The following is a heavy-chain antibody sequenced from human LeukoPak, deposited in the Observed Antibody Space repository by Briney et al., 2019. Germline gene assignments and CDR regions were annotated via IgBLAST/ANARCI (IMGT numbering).Heavy chain of an antibody. CDR3: TRDFVF. CDR2: INKEGNEE. V-gene: IGHV3-7*01. Sequence: GGSLRLSCAASGFTFKDYWMSWVRQAPGKGPEWVANINKEGNEEHFVDSVKGQFAVSRDNAKNSLFLQMNSLRVEDTAVYYCTRDFVFWGQGTLVTASS. J-gene: IGHJ4*02. CDR1: GFTFKDYW. D-gene: IGHD3-3*01.